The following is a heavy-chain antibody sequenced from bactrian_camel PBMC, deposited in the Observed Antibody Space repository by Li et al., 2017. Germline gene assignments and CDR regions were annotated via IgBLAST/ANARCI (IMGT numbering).Heavy chain of an antibody. CDR1: GFTFSSYW. Sequence: VQLVESGGGSVQAGGSLRLSCAASGFTFSSYWMYWVRQAPGKGLEGVSSISGGGGTTYYADSVKGRFTTARDKTANINYLQMNKLQVEDTDVYYCAAPARACWRGSVVDPWSYWGQGTQVTVS. V-gene: IGHV3S1*01. J-gene: IGHJ4*01. D-gene: IGHD1*01. CDR2: ISGGGGTT. CDR3: AAPARACWRGSVVDPWSY.